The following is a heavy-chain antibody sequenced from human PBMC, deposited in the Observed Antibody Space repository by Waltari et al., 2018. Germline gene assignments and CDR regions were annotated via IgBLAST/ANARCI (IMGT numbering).Heavy chain of an antibody. J-gene: IGHJ4*02. Sequence: EVHLVQSGAEVEKPGATVKISCKASGYSFTDYYMHWVRQAPGKGLEWMERIDPEDNGIIYAEKFQGRITISADTSTDTAYMELSSLRSDDTAVYYCAVTTMTGEIDSWGQGTQVTVSS. CDR2: IDPEDNGI. D-gene: IGHD3-16*01. V-gene: IGHV1-69-2*01. CDR3: AVTTMTGEIDS. CDR1: GYSFTDYY.